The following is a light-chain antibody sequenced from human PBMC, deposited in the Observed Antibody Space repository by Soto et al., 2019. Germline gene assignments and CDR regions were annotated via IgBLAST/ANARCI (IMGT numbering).Light chain of an antibody. V-gene: IGLV2-14*01. CDR1: SSDVGGYNY. Sequence: QSVLSQPASVSGSPGQSITISCTGTSSDVGGYNYVSWYQQHPGKAPKLMIYDVSNQPSGVSNRFSGSKSVNTASLNISGLQVEDEADYYCSSYTCSYHYVFGPGPRSPS. J-gene: IGLJ1*01. CDR2: DVS. CDR3: SSYTCSYHYV.